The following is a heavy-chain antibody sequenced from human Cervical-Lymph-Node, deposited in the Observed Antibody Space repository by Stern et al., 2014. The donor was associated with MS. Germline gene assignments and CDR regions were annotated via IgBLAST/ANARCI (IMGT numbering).Heavy chain of an antibody. J-gene: IGHJ4*02. CDR2: SNPDSGDT. CDR3: TKAWDS. CDR1: GYTFTSDD. V-gene: IGHV1-8*01. Sequence: VQLVQSGAEVKKPGASVKVSCKTSGYTFTSDDINWVRQASGQGLEWMGWSNPDSGDTGYAQKFQGRRTITRDTSISTAYRELTTLRSEDTAVYYCTKAWDSWGQGTLVIVSS.